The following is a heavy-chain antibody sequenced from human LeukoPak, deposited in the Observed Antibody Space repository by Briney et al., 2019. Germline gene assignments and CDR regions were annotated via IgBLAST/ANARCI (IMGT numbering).Heavy chain of an antibody. CDR3: ARYDSSGFALEN. D-gene: IGHD3-22*01. Sequence: SETLDLTCNVHGGPISVYYWAWHRQPPGKGQGWSGYIYYSGSSKYSPSLKSRVTMSVDTSKNQFSLKLSSVTAADTAVYYCARYDSSGFALENWGQGTLVTVSS. CDR1: GGPISVYY. J-gene: IGHJ4*02. CDR2: IYYSGSS. V-gene: IGHV4-59*01.